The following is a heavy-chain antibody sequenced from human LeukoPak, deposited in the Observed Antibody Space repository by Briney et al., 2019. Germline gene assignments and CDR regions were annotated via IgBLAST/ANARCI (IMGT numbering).Heavy chain of an antibody. CDR3: ASHDSSGYIFDY. CDR2: INPNSGGT. J-gene: IGHJ4*02. D-gene: IGHD3-22*01. V-gene: IGHV1-2*02. CDR1: GYTFTGYY. Sequence: GASVKASCKASGYTFTGYYMHWVRQAPGQGLEWMGWINPNSGGTNYAQRFQGRVTMTRDTSISTAYMELSSLRSDDTAVYYCASHDSSGYIFDYWGQGTLVTVSS.